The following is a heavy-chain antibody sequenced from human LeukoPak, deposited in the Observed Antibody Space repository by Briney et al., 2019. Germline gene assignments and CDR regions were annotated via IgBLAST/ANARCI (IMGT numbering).Heavy chain of an antibody. Sequence: GSSVKVSCKASGGTFSSYAISWVRQAPGQGLEWMGRIIPILGIANYAQKFQGRVTITADKSTSTAYMELSSLRSEDTAVYYCATGTVGSWFMFDYWGQGTLVTVSS. CDR3: ATGTVGSWFMFDY. J-gene: IGHJ4*02. CDR1: GGTFSSYA. D-gene: IGHD6-13*01. V-gene: IGHV1-69*04. CDR2: IIPILGIA.